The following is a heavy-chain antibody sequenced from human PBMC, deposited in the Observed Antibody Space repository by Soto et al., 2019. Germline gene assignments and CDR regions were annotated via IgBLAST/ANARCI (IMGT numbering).Heavy chain of an antibody. Sequence: ASVKVCCKASGYTFTSYYMHWARQAPGQGLEWMGIINPSGGSTSYAQKFQGRVTMTRDTSTSTVYMELSSLRSEDTAVYYCARDFDTAMVSGGGAWDVWGQGTTVTVSS. CDR2: INPSGGST. CDR1: GYTFTSYY. V-gene: IGHV1-46*01. J-gene: IGHJ6*02. CDR3: ARDFDTAMVSGGGAWDV. D-gene: IGHD5-18*01.